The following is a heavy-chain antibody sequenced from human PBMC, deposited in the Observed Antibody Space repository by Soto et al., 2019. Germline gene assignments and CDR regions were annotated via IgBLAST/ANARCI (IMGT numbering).Heavy chain of an antibody. D-gene: IGHD6-6*01. CDR2: IRSKAYGGTT. Sequence: GGSLRLSCTASGFTFGDYAMSWFRQAPGKGLEWVGFIRSKAYGGTTEYAASVKGRFTISRDDSKSIAYLQMNSLKTEDTAVYYCTSPNIIAARLRTSYCYGMDVWGQGTTVTVSS. V-gene: IGHV3-49*03. J-gene: IGHJ6*01. CDR3: TSPNIIAARLRTSYCYGMDV. CDR1: GFTFGDYA.